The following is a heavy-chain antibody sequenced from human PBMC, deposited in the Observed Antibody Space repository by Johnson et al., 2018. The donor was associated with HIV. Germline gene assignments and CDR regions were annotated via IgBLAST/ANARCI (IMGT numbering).Heavy chain of an antibody. J-gene: IGHJ3*02. CDR1: GFTFSNAW. V-gene: IGHV3-15*01. CDR2: ITCQTDGVTK. D-gene: IGHD1-26*01. Sequence: EVQLVESGGGLVKPGGSLRLSCAASGFTFSNAWMSWVRQAPGKGLEWVGRITCQTDGVTKDDAAPVKGRVTSSRDDSKNTLYLQMNSLKTEDTAVYYCTVRGVLVGATTDGAFDIWGQGTMVTVSS. CDR3: TVRGVLVGATTDGAFDI.